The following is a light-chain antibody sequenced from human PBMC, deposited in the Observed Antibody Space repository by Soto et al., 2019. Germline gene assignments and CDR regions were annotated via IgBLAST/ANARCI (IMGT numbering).Light chain of an antibody. CDR3: QQYNSYPWT. Sequence: DIQMTQSPSTLSASVGDRVTITCRASQTINSWLAWYQQKPGRAPKLLIYKASNLASGVPSRFSGSGSGTEFTLTISSLQPDDFATYYCQQYNSYPWTFGQGTKVEIK. CDR2: KAS. CDR1: QTINSW. V-gene: IGKV1-5*03. J-gene: IGKJ1*01.